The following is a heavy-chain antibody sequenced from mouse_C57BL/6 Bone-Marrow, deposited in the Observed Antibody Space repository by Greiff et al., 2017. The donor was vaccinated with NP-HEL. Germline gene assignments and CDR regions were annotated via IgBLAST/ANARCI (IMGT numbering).Heavy chain of an antibody. V-gene: IGHV1-4*01. CDR3: ARPAYYSNYVDYAMDY. Sequence: QVQLKQSGAELARPGASVKMSCKASGYTFTSYTMHWVKQRPGQGLEWIGYINPSSGYTKYNQKFKDKATLTADKSSSTAYMQLSSLTSEDSAVYYCARPAYYSNYVDYAMDYWGQGTSVTVSS. CDR2: INPSSGYT. J-gene: IGHJ4*01. D-gene: IGHD2-5*01. CDR1: GYTFTSYT.